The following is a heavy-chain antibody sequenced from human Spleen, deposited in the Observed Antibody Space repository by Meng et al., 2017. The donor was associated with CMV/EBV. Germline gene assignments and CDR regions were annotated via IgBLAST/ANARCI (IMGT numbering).Heavy chain of an antibody. D-gene: IGHD6-6*01. CDR2: IKEDGSEK. CDR3: ARDYRSIAARRPNWYFDL. J-gene: IGHJ2*01. V-gene: IGHV3-7*01. Sequence: GGFLRLSCAASEFTFNNYWMSWVRQAPGKGLEWVANIKEDGSEKYYVDSVMGRFTISRDNAKNSLFLQMYSLRAEDTAVYYCARDYRSIAARRPNWYFDLWGRGTLVTVSS. CDR1: EFTFNNYW.